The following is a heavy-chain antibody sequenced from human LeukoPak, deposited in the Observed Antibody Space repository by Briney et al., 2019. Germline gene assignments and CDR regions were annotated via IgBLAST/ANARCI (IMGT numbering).Heavy chain of an antibody. CDR3: AKGLIAAAGTVSPATYDY. Sequence: GGSLRLSCAASGFTFSSYSMNWVRQAPGKGLEWVSYISSSSSTIYYADSVKGRFTISRDNAKNSLYLQMNSLRAEDTAVYYCAKGLIAAAGTVSPATYDYWGQGTLVTVSS. CDR1: GFTFSSYS. CDR2: ISSSSSTI. V-gene: IGHV3-48*04. D-gene: IGHD6-13*01. J-gene: IGHJ4*02.